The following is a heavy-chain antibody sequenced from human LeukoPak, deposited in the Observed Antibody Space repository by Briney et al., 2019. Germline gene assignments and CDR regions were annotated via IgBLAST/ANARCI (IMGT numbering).Heavy chain of an antibody. V-gene: IGHV3-30*04. Sequence: GGSLRLSCAASGFTFSSYAMHWVRQAPGKGLEWVAVISCDGSNKYYADSVKGRFTISRDNAKKSLDLQMNSLRAEDTAVYYCASSYSSDWYSRWIDYWGQGTLVTVSS. CDR1: GFTFSSYA. CDR2: ISCDGSNK. CDR3: ASSYSSDWYSRWIDY. D-gene: IGHD6-19*01. J-gene: IGHJ4*02.